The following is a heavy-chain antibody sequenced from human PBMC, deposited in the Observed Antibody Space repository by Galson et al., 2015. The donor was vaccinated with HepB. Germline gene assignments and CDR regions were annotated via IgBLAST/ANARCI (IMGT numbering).Heavy chain of an antibody. V-gene: IGHV4-39*01. CDR2: IYYSGST. J-gene: IGHJ3*01. Sequence: ETLSLTCTVSGGSISRSSYFWGWIRQPPGKGLECIGNIYYSGSTYYNPSLKSRVSISVDTSKNQFSLKLSSVTAADTAVYYCARINTIFLRALDFWGQGTVVTVSS. CDR1: GGSISRSSYF. CDR3: ARINTIFLRALDF. D-gene: IGHD3-3*01.